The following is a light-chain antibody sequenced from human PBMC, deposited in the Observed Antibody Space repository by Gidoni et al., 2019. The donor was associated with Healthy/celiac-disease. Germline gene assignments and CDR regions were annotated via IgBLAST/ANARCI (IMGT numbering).Light chain of an antibody. Sequence: EIVLTQSPGTLSLSPGERATLSCRASQSVSSSYLAWYQQKPGKAPRLLIYGASSRATGIPDRFSGSWSVTDFTLTISRLEPEDFAVYYCQQYGSSPRITFGPGTRLEIK. CDR1: QSVSSSY. V-gene: IGKV3-20*01. CDR3: QQYGSSPRIT. J-gene: IGKJ5*01. CDR2: GAS.